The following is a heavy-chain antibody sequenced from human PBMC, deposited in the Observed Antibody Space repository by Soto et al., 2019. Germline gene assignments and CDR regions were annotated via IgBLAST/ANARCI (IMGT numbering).Heavy chain of an antibody. CDR1: GFTFSDYY. J-gene: IGHJ4*02. V-gene: IGHV3-11*01. D-gene: IGHD3-16*02. CDR2: ISSSGSTI. CDR3: ARHWPSWGSYRSSFSLFDY. Sequence: PGGSLRLSCAASGFTFSDYYMSWIRQAPGKGLEWVSYISSSGSTIYYADSVKGRFTISRDNAKNSLYLQMNSLRAEDTAVYYCARHWPSWGSYRSSFSLFDYWGQGTLVTVSS.